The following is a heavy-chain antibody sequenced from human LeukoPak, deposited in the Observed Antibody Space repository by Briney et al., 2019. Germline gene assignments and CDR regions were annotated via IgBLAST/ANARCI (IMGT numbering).Heavy chain of an antibody. V-gene: IGHV3-7*01. D-gene: IGHD3-3*01. Sequence: GGSLRLSCAASGFTFSSYWMSWVRQAPGKWLEWVANIKQDGSEKYYVDSVKGRFTISRDNAKNSLYLLMNSLRAEDTAVYYCARGRGLTIFGVISWFDPWGQGTLVTVSS. CDR1: GFTFSSYW. CDR2: IKQDGSEK. J-gene: IGHJ5*02. CDR3: ARGRGLTIFGVISWFDP.